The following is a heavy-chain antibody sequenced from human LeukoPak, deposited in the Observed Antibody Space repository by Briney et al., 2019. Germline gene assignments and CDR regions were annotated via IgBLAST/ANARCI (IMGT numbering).Heavy chain of an antibody. V-gene: IGHV3-23*01. Sequence: GGSLRLSCAASGLTFSSYAMSWVRQAPGKGLEWVSVISGSGGSTYYADSVKGRFTISRDNSKNTLSVQMNSLRAEDTAIYYCAKDQSSRCSSTSCYTYYGMDVWGQGTTVTVSS. D-gene: IGHD2-2*01. J-gene: IGHJ6*02. CDR1: GLTFSSYA. CDR3: AKDQSSRCSSTSCYTYYGMDV. CDR2: ISGSGGST.